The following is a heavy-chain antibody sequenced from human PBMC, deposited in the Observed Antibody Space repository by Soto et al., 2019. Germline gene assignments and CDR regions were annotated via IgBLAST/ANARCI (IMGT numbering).Heavy chain of an antibody. CDR2: IDPSDSYT. CDR3: AIPPFDSSRGYLWFDT. V-gene: IGHV5-10-1*03. D-gene: IGHD3-3*01. J-gene: IGHJ5*02. Sequence: EVQLVQSGAEVKKPGESLRISCKGSGYSFTSHWISWVRQMPGKGLEWMGRIDPSDSYTNYSPSFQGHVTISADKSISTAYLQWSSLKASDTAMYYCAIPPFDSSRGYLWFDTWGQGTLVTVSS. CDR1: GYSFTSHW.